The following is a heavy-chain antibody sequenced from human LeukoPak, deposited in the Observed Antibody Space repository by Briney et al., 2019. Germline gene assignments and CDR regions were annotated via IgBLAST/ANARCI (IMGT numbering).Heavy chain of an antibody. Sequence: PGGSLRLSCASSAFNFTAYWMHWVRHAPRQGLLWVARINSDGTTTNYADSVKGRFTISRDNAKNTLFLQMNSLRAEDTAVNFCAVSNGGYGPWGQGALVTVSS. D-gene: IGHD5-12*01. CDR2: INSDGTTT. CDR1: AFNFTAYW. J-gene: IGHJ5*02. CDR3: AVSNGGYGP. V-gene: IGHV3-74*01.